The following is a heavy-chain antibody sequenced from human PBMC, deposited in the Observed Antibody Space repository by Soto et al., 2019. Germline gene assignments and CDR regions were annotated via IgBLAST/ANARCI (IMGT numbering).Heavy chain of an antibody. V-gene: IGHV3-23*01. D-gene: IGHD3-10*01. CDR1: GFTFSSYA. CDR3: VLWPTYYFDD. J-gene: IGHJ4*02. Sequence: PGGSLRLSCAASGFTFSSYAMSWVRQAPGKGLEWVSAISGGGDSTYYADSVEGRFTISRDNSKNTLFLQMDSLRAEDTAVYYCVLWPTYYFDDWGQGTLVTVSS. CDR2: ISGGGDST.